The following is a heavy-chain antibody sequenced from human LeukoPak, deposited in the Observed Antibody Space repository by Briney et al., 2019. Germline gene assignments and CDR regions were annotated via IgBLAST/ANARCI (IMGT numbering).Heavy chain of an antibody. V-gene: IGHV4-39*07. CDR1: GGSISTYY. D-gene: IGHD3-16*02. CDR3: ASRLYDYVWGSYPERDNWFDP. CDR2: IYYSGST. Sequence: EASETLSLTCTLSGGSISTYYWGWIRQPPGKGLEWIGSIYYSGSTYYNPSLKSPVTISVNTYKNQFSLKLSSVTAADTAVYYCASRLYDYVWGSYPERDNWFDPWGQGTLVTVSS. J-gene: IGHJ5*02.